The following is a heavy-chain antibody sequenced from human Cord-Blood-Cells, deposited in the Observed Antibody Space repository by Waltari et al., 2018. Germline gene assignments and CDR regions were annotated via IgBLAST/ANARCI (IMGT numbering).Heavy chain of an antibody. J-gene: IGHJ4*02. V-gene: IGHV3-53*01. CDR3: ARGGGRDMRDGYNDY. Sequence: EVQRVESGGGLIQPGGSLRLSCAASGFTVSSTYMGWVRQAPGKGLGVGSVIYSGGSTYYADSVKGRFTISRDNSKNTLYLQMNSLRAEDTAVYYCARGGGRDMRDGYNDYWGQGTLVTVSS. CDR2: IYSGGST. CDR1: GFTVSSTY. D-gene: IGHD5-12*01.